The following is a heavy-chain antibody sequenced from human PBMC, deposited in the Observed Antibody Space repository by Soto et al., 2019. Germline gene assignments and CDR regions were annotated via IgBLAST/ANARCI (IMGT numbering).Heavy chain of an antibody. CDR3: AHRRVDYYGSGSPLNWFDP. V-gene: IGHV2-5*02. Sequence: QITLKESGPTLVKPTQTLTLTCTFSGFSLSTSGVGVGWIRQPPGKALEWLVLIYWDDDKRYSPSLKSRLTITKDTSKNQVVLTMTNMDPVDTATYYCAHRRVDYYGSGSPLNWFDPWGQGTLVTVSS. J-gene: IGHJ5*02. CDR1: GFSLSTSGVG. D-gene: IGHD3-10*01. CDR2: IYWDDDK.